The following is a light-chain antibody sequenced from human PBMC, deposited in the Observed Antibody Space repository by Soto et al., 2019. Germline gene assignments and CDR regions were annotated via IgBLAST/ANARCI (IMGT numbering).Light chain of an antibody. J-gene: IGKJ4*02. Sequence: ETVLTQPPGPLSLSPGQRATLSCRATQTVTSNYLAWYQQKPGQAPRLIIYGASIWATGIPDRFSGSGSGTDFTLTISSLDPEDFATYSCQQYGSSPLTFGGGTKVDIK. CDR3: QQYGSSPLT. CDR2: GAS. V-gene: IGKV3-20*01. CDR1: QTVTSNY.